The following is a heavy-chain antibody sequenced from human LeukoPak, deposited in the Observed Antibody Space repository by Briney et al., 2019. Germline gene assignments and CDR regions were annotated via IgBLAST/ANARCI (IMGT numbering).Heavy chain of an antibody. CDR3: AKDGVPPYNSGWYGHDY. CDR1: GFTFSSYG. V-gene: IGHV3-30*18. CDR2: ISYDGSNK. Sequence: PGRSLRLSCAASGFTFSSYGMHWVRQAPGKGLEWVAVISYDGSNKYYADSVKGRFTISRDNSKNTLYLQMNSLRAEDTAVYYCAKDGVPPYNSGWYGHDYWGQGTLVTVSS. J-gene: IGHJ4*02. D-gene: IGHD6-19*01.